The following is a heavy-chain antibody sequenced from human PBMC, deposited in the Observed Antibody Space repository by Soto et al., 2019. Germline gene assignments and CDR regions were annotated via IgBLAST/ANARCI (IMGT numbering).Heavy chain of an antibody. CDR2: IYETGST. J-gene: IGHJ5*02. Sequence: QVQLQESGPGLVKPSETLSLTCTVSGVSISSYYWSWIRQTPGKGLEWIGYIYETGSTNYNPSLESRLTISVDTAKNQFSLKLTSVTAADTAVYYCAREYDSWGQGTLVTVSS. CDR3: AREYDS. V-gene: IGHV4-59*12. CDR1: GVSISSYY. D-gene: IGHD3-16*01.